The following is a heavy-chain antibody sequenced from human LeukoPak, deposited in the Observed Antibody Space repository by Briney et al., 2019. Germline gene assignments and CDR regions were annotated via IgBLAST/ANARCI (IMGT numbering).Heavy chain of an antibody. Sequence: GGSLRLSCAASGFTFDDYAMHWVRQAPGKGLEWVSGISWNSGSIGYADSVKGRFTISRDNAKNSPYLQMNSLRAEDTAVYYCARDPVVPAVEGYWGQGTLVTVSS. J-gene: IGHJ4*02. D-gene: IGHD2-2*01. V-gene: IGHV3-9*01. CDR2: ISWNSGSI. CDR1: GFTFDDYA. CDR3: ARDPVVPAVEGY.